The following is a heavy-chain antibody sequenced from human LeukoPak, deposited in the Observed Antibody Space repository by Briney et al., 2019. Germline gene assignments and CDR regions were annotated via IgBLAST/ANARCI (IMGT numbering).Heavy chain of an antibody. CDR3: ARDRGDFWSGSYYYYYYMDV. CDR1: GFTFSSYA. J-gene: IGHJ6*03. Sequence: PGGSLRLSCAASGFTFSSYAMHWVRHAPGKGLEWVAVISYDGSNKYYADSVKGRFTISRDNSKNTLYLQMNSLRAEDTAVYYCARDRGDFWSGSYYYYYYMDVWGKGTTVTFSS. CDR2: ISYDGSNK. D-gene: IGHD3-3*01. V-gene: IGHV3-30*04.